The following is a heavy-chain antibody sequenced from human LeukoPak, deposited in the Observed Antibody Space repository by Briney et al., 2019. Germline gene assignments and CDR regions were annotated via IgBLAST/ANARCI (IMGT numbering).Heavy chain of an antibody. J-gene: IGHJ6*03. D-gene: IGHD5-12*01. Sequence: SETLSLTCTVFGYSISSGYYWGWIRQPPGKGLEWIGEINHSGSTNYNPSLKSRVTISVDTSKNQFSLKLSSVTAADTAVYYCARVVYSGYDFRGAMDVWGKGTTVTVSS. CDR2: INHSGST. V-gene: IGHV4-38-2*02. CDR1: GYSISSGYY. CDR3: ARVVYSGYDFRGAMDV.